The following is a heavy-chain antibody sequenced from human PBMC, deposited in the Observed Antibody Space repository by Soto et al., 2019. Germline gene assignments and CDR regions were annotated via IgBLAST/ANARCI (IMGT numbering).Heavy chain of an antibody. J-gene: IGHJ6*02. CDR2: ISSSSSYI. CDR1: GFTFSSYS. CDR3: ARDEAAALHFDWLPKYYYYGMDV. D-gene: IGHD3-9*01. V-gene: IGHV3-21*01. Sequence: PGGSLRLSCAASGFTFSSYSMNWVRQAPGKGLEWVSSISSSSSYIYYADSVKGRFTISRDNAKNSLYLQMNSLRAEDTAVYYCARDEAAALHFDWLPKYYYYGMDVWGQGTTVTVSS.